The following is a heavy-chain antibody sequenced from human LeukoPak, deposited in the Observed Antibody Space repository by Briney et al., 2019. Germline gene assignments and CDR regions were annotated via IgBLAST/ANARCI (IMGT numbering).Heavy chain of an antibody. CDR3: ARDRENYYGSGELSWFDP. J-gene: IGHJ5*02. D-gene: IGHD3-10*01. V-gene: IGHV4-34*01. CDR2: INHSGST. Sequence: SETLSLTCAVYGGSFSGYHWSWIRQPPGKGLEWIGEINHSGSTNYNPSLKSRLTISIDTSKDQFSLKLSSVAAADTAVYYCARDRENYYGSGELSWFDPWGQGTLVTVSS. CDR1: GGSFSGYH.